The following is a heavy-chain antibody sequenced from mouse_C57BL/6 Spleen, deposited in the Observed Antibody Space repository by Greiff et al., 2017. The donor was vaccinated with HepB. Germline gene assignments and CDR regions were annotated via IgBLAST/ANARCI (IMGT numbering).Heavy chain of an antibody. V-gene: IGHV7-3*01. Sequence: EVKLMESGGGLIQPGGSLSLSCAASGFTFTDYYMSWVRQPPGKALEWLGFIRNKANGYTTEYSASVKGRFTISRDNSQSILYLQMNALRAEDSATYYCARNSNLDYWGQGTTLTVSS. D-gene: IGHD2-1*01. CDR3: ARNSNLDY. J-gene: IGHJ2*01. CDR2: IRNKANGYTT. CDR1: GFTFTDYY.